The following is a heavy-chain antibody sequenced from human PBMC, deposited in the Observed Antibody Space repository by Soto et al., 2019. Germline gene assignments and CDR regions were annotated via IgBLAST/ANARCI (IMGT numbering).Heavy chain of an antibody. CDR2: IYWDDDK. D-gene: IGHD3-22*01. CDR1: GFSLSTSGVG. Sequence: QITLKESGPTLVKPTQTLTLTCTFSGFSLSTSGVGVGWIRQPPGKALEWLALIYWDDDKRYSPSLKSRLTITKDPSKILVGLTMTNMEPVDTVTYYSAHRPEGYCDSSGYRFNWFDPWGQGTLVTVSS. J-gene: IGHJ5*02. CDR3: AHRPEGYCDSSGYRFNWFDP. V-gene: IGHV2-5*02.